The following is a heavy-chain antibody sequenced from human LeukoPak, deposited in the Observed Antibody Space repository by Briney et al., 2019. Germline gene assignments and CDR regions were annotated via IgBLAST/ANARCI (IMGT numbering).Heavy chain of an antibody. Sequence: SETLSPTCAVYGGSFSGYYWSWIRQPPGKGLEWIGEINHSGSTNYNPSLKSRVTISVDTSKNQFSLKLSSVTAADTAVYYCARGPYYYGSGTFYYYYGMDVWGKGTTVTVSS. CDR1: GGSFSGYY. V-gene: IGHV4-34*01. CDR3: ARGPYYYGSGTFYYYYGMDV. D-gene: IGHD3-10*01. J-gene: IGHJ6*04. CDR2: INHSGST.